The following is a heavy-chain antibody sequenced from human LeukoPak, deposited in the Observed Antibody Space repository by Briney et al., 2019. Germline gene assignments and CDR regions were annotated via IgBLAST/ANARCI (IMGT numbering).Heavy chain of an antibody. J-gene: IGHJ3*01. CDR1: GFTFSSYA. V-gene: IGHV3-23*01. CDR2: ISGSGGST. Sequence: GGSLRLSCAASGFTFSSYAMSWVRQAPGRGLEWVSAISGSGGSTYYADSVKGRFTISRDNSKNTLYLQMNSLRAEDTAVYYCAKDQGSSSGWYSRDGFALWGRGTMVTVSS. D-gene: IGHD6-19*01. CDR3: AKDQGSSSGWYSRDGFAL.